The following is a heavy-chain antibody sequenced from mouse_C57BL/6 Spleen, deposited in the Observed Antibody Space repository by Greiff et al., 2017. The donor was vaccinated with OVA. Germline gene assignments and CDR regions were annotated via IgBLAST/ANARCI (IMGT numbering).Heavy chain of an antibody. V-gene: IGHV5-9-1*02. CDR1: GFTFSSYA. CDR2: ISSGGDYI. CDR3: TREIYYDYDENYYAMDY. Sequence: EVKLMESGEGLVKPGGSLKLSCAASGFTFSSYAMSWVRQTPEKRLEWVAYISSGGDYISYADTVKGRFTISRDNARNTLYLQMSSLKSEDTAMYYCTREIYYDYDENYYAMDYWGQGTSVTVSS. D-gene: IGHD2-4*01. J-gene: IGHJ4*01.